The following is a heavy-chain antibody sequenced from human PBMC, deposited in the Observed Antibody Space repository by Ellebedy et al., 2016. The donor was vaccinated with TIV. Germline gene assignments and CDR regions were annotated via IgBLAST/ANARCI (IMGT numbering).Heavy chain of an antibody. V-gene: IGHV3-48*04. CDR3: ARGGNWNYVAAFDI. Sequence: GESLKISCAASGFTFSSYSMNWVRQAPGKGLEWVSYISSSSSTIYYADSVKGRFTISRDNAKNSLYLQMNSLRAEDTAVYYCARGGNWNYVAAFDIWGQGTMVTVSS. CDR1: GFTFSSYS. CDR2: ISSSSSTI. D-gene: IGHD1-7*01. J-gene: IGHJ3*02.